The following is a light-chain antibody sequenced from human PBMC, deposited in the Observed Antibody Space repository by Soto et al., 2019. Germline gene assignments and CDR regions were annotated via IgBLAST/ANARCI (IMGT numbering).Light chain of an antibody. J-gene: IGLJ1*01. CDR2: EGS. CDR1: SSDVGSYNL. Sequence: QSVLTQPASVSGSPGQSITISCTGTSSDVGSYNLVSWYQQHPGKAPKLMIYEGSKRPSGVSNRFSGSKSGNTASLTISGLQAEDEAVYYCCSSAGNSTFGYVFRTGTNVPVL. V-gene: IGLV2-23*03. CDR3: CSSAGNSTFGYV.